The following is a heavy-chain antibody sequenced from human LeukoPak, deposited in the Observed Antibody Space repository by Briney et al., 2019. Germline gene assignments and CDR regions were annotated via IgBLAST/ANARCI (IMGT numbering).Heavy chain of an antibody. Sequence: ASVKVSCKASGYTFTGYYMHWVRQAPGQGLEWMGWISAYNGNTNYARKLQGRVTMTTDTSTSTAYMELRSLRSDDTAVYYCARDHGVGATSYYYYYYGMDVWGQGTTVTVSS. J-gene: IGHJ6*02. CDR2: ISAYNGNT. D-gene: IGHD1-26*01. V-gene: IGHV1-18*04. CDR1: GYTFTGYY. CDR3: ARDHGVGATSYYYYYYGMDV.